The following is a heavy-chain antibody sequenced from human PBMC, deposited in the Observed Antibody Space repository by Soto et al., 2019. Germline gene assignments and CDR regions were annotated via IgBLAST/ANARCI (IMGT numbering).Heavy chain of an antibody. CDR2: IYYSGST. CDR1: GGSISSSSYY. J-gene: IGHJ4*02. D-gene: IGHD2-15*01. V-gene: IGHV4-39*01. Sequence: SETLSLTCTVSGGSISSSSYYWGWIRQPPGKGLEWIGSIYYSGSTYYNPSLKSRVTISVDTSKNQFSLKLSSVTAADTAVYSFARHTPPFPPPDHWAQGTLVTFSS. CDR3: ARHTPPFPPPDH.